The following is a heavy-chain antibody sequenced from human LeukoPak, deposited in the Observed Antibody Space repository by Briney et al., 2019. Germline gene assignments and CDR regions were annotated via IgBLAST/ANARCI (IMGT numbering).Heavy chain of an antibody. J-gene: IGHJ6*03. CDR2: INPNSGGT. Sequence: ASVKVSCKASGYTFTGYYVHWVRQAPGQGLEWMGWINPNSGGTNYAQKFQGRVTMTRDTSISTAYMELSRLRSDDTAVYYCARSGGYCSGGSCEDPYYYYYYMDVWGKGTTVTVSS. CDR1: GYTFTGYY. CDR3: ARSGGYCSGGSCEDPYYYYYYMDV. D-gene: IGHD2-15*01. V-gene: IGHV1-2*02.